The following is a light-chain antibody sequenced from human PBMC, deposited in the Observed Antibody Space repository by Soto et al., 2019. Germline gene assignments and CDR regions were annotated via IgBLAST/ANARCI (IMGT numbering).Light chain of an antibody. CDR2: DAS. J-gene: IGKJ1*01. Sequence: LYQSLFALSATEGDRVTTTCRASQGISSYLAWYQQKPGKAPKLLIYDASTLQSGVPSRFSGSGSGTDFTLTISSLQPDDFATYYCQHYNIYSEPFGQ. CDR3: QHYNIYSEP. CDR1: QGISSY. V-gene: IGKV1-9*01.